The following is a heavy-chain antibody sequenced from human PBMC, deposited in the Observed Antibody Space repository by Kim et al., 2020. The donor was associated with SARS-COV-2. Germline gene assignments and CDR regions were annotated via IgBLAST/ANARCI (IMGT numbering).Heavy chain of an antibody. CDR2: INHSGST. Sequence: SETLSLTCAVYGGSFSGYYWSWIRQPPGKGLEWIGEINHSGSTNYNPSLKSRVTISVDTSKNQFSLKLSSVTAADTAVYYCARGAGYYDRSGYYYDGWFDPWGQGTLVTVSS. CDR3: ARGAGYYDRSGYYYDGWFDP. D-gene: IGHD3-22*01. CDR1: GGSFSGYY. V-gene: IGHV4-34*01. J-gene: IGHJ5*02.